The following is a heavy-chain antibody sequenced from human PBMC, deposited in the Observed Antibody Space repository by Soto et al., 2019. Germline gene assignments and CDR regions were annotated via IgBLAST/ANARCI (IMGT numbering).Heavy chain of an antibody. CDR2: IYYSGST. CDR3: VRQRTSVVTQAYFDV. J-gene: IGHJ4*02. V-gene: IGHV4-39*01. Sequence: PSETLSLTCTVTGDSISSRSYYWGWIRQPPGKGLEWIGSIYYSGSTYNNPSLRSRVSMSIDTSKDQFSLKLKSVTAADTALYLCVRQRTSVVTQAYFDVWSPESVVTVSS. D-gene: IGHD2-21*02. CDR1: GDSISSRSYY.